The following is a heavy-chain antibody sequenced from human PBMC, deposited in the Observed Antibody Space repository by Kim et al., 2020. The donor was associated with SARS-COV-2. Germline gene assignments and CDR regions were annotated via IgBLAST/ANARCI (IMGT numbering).Heavy chain of an antibody. Sequence: SETLSLTCAVYGGSFSGYYWSWIRQPPGKGLEWIGEINHSGSTNYNPSLKSRVTISVDTSKNQFSLKLSSVTAADTAVYYCATSRRRWLQFGLDYWGQGT. J-gene: IGHJ4*02. CDR1: GGSFSGYY. V-gene: IGHV4-34*01. D-gene: IGHD5-12*01. CDR2: INHSGST. CDR3: ATSRRRWLQFGLDY.